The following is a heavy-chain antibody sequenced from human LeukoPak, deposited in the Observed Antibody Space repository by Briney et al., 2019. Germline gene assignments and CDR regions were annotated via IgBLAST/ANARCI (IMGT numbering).Heavy chain of an antibody. Sequence: PGGSLRLSCAASGFTVSDNYMTWVRQAPGKGLEWVSSIYNTGATHYAESVKGRFTISRDNSKSTLFLQMNSLRAEDMAVYYCARIEWERLGRAFDIWGQGTMVTVSS. J-gene: IGHJ3*02. D-gene: IGHD1-26*01. CDR2: IYNTGAT. V-gene: IGHV3-53*01. CDR1: GFTVSDNY. CDR3: ARIEWERLGRAFDI.